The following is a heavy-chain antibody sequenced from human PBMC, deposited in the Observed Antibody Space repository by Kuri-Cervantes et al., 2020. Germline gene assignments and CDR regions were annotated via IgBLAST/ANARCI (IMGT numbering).Heavy chain of an antibody. Sequence: ASVKVSCKASGYTFTSYAMNWVRQAPGQGLEWMGWINTNTGNPTYAQGFTGRFVFSLDTSVSTAYLQISSLKAEVTAVYYCARDYPWSSGWYDAFDIWGQGTMVTVSS. D-gene: IGHD6-19*01. CDR2: INTNTGNP. V-gene: IGHV7-4-1*02. J-gene: IGHJ3*02. CDR1: GYTFTSYA. CDR3: ARDYPWSSGWYDAFDI.